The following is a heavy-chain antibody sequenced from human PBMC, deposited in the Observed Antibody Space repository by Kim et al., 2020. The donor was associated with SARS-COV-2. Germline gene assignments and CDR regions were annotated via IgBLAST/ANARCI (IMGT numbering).Heavy chain of an antibody. CDR3: ARGGGPDAFDI. Sequence: SETLSLTCTVSGASISSGGYYWSWIRQHPGEGLEWIGYIYYSGNTYHNPSLKSRVTISVDTSKNQFSLKLSSVTAADTAVYYCARGGGPDAFDIWGQGTMVTVSS. J-gene: IGHJ3*02. CDR1: GASISSGGYY. D-gene: IGHD3-10*01. V-gene: IGHV4-31*03. CDR2: IYYSGNT.